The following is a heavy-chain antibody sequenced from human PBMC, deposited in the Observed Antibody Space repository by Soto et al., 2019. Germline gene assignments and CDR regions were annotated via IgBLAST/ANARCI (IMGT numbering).Heavy chain of an antibody. CDR3: TRGEYYDILTGREVFDY. V-gene: IGHV1-18*04. CDR2: ISAGNT. CDR1: GYTFTNG. D-gene: IGHD3-9*01. Sequence: ASVKVSCKASGYTFTNGISWVRQAPGQGLEWMGWISAGNTNYAQKLQGRVTMTTDTSTSTAYMELRSLRSDDTAVYYCTRGEYYDILTGREVFDYWGQGTLVTVSS. J-gene: IGHJ4*02.